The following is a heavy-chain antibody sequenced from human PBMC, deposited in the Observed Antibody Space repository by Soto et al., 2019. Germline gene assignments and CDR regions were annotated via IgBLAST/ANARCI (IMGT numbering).Heavy chain of an antibody. Sequence: VQLVESGGGVVQTGKSLRLSCAASGFDFSSYGMHWVRQAPGKGLEWVAITWFDGSNEFYGESVKERFTISRDNSKNMLYLEMNSLRAEDTAVYYCARDDVPYCGGDCCLDYWGQGTPVTVSS. CDR1: GFDFSSYG. CDR2: TWFDGSNE. J-gene: IGHJ4*02. D-gene: IGHD2-21*02. V-gene: IGHV3-33*01. CDR3: ARDDVPYCGGDCCLDY.